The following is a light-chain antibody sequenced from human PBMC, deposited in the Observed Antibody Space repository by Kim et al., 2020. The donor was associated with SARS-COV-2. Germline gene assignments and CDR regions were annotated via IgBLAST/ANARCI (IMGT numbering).Light chain of an antibody. Sequence: QSVATSCTGTSSDIGAYKYVSWYQQHPGKAPKLMIYEVNRRPSGVPDGFSGSKSGNTASLTVSGLQAEDEADYYCTSYAGSNNLDVFGTGTKVTVL. CDR3: TSYAGSNNLDV. CDR2: EVN. CDR1: SSDIGAYKY. J-gene: IGLJ1*01. V-gene: IGLV2-8*01.